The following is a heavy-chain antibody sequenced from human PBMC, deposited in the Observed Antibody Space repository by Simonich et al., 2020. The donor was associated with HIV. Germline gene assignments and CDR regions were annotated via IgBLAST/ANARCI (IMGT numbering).Heavy chain of an antibody. Sequence: HVQLQESGPGLVKPSETLSLTCTVSGGSISRYYWSWIRQPPGKGLEWIGYIFDNGVTNYNPSLKSRVTISVDTSKNQFSLKMTSVTAADTAVYYCARAPDYGANVYFDYWGQGTLVTVSS. CDR1: GGSISRYY. D-gene: IGHD4-17*01. CDR3: ARAPDYGANVYFDY. CDR2: IFDNGVT. J-gene: IGHJ4*02. V-gene: IGHV4-59*01.